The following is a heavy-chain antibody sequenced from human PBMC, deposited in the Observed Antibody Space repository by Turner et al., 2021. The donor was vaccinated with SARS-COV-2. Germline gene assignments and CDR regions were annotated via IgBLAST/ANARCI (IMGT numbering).Heavy chain of an antibody. CDR2: IIPIFGTA. CDR3: ASTYYDILTGYLAY. D-gene: IGHD3-9*01. Sequence: QVQLVQSGAEVKKPGSSVKVSCKASGGTFSNYAINWVRQAPGQGLEWMGGIIPIFGTANYAQKFQGRVTITADKSTSTAYMEPSSLRSEDTAVYYCASTYYDILTGYLAYWGQGTLVTVSS. V-gene: IGHV1-69*06. J-gene: IGHJ4*02. CDR1: GGTFSNYA.